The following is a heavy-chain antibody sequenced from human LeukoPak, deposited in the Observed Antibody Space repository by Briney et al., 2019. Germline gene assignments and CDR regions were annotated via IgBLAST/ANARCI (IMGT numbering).Heavy chain of an antibody. V-gene: IGHV3-33*06. Sequence: GKSLRLSRAASGFTFSSYGMHWVRQAPGKGLEWVAVIWFDGDNKYYADSVKGRFTISRDNSKNTLYLQMNSLRAEDTAVYYCAKDLTWMLGRFDSWGQGTLVTVSS. CDR1: GFTFSSYG. D-gene: IGHD2-2*03. CDR2: IWFDGDNK. J-gene: IGHJ4*02. CDR3: AKDLTWMLGRFDS.